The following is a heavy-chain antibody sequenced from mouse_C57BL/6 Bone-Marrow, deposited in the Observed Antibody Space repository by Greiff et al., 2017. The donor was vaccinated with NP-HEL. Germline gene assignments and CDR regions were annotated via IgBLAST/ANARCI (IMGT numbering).Heavy chain of an antibody. V-gene: IGHV1-54*01. CDR2: INPGSGGT. Sequence: QVQLQQSGAELVRPGTSVKVSCKASGYAFTNYLIEWVKQRPGQGLEWIGVINPGSGGTNYNEKFKGKATLTADKSSSTAYMQLSSLTSEDSAVYFCASPLLRSSYYYAMDYWGQGTSVTVSS. CDR3: ASPLLRSSYYYAMDY. D-gene: IGHD1-1*01. J-gene: IGHJ4*01. CDR1: GYAFTNYL.